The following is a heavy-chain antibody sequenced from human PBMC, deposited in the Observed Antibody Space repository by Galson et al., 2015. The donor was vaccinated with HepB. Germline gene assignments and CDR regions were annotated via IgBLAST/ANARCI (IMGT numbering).Heavy chain of an antibody. CDR3: ARRESTPDGSGNYYI. V-gene: IGHV1-69*02. CDR2: IIPVIGIT. D-gene: IGHD3-10*01. CDR1: GDTFSSYT. Sequence: SVKVSCKASGDTFSSYTFSWVRQAPGQGLEWMGKIIPVIGITNYAQRFQGRVSITADKSTATAYMELSSLRSEDTAVYYCARRESTPDGSGNYYIWGQGTLVTVSS. J-gene: IGHJ4*02.